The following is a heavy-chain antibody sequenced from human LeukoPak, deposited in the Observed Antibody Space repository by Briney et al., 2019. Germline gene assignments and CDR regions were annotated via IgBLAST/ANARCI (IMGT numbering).Heavy chain of an antibody. CDR1: GFTFTSSA. J-gene: IGHJ3*02. V-gene: IGHV1-58*02. Sequence: GTSVKVSCKASGFTFTSSAMQWVRQARGQRLEWIGWIVVGSGSTNYAQKFQERVTITRDMSTSTAYMELSSLRSEDTAVYYCAASYYDFWSGYPDAFDIWGQGTMVTVSS. CDR2: IVVGSGST. D-gene: IGHD3-3*01. CDR3: AASYYDFWSGYPDAFDI.